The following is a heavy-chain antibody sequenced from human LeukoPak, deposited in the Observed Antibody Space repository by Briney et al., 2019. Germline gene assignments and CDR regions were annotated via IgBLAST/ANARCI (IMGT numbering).Heavy chain of an antibody. V-gene: IGHV4-34*01. J-gene: IGHJ4*02. D-gene: IGHD6-19*01. Sequence: PSETLSLTCAVYGGSFSGYYWSWIRQPPGKGLEWIGEIYHSGSTNYNPSLKSRVTISVDKSKNQFSLKLSSVTAADTAVYYCARAGLIPSSGWPFDYWGQGTLVTVSS. CDR3: ARAGLIPSSGWPFDY. CDR1: GGSFSGYY. CDR2: IYHSGST.